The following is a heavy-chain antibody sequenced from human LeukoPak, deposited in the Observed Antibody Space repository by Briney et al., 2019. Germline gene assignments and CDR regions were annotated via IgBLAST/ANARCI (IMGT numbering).Heavy chain of an antibody. CDR3: TRYGGDSVNSAFDI. CDR1: GFTFSDYI. V-gene: IGHV3-72*01. CDR2: IRRGSDGYTT. D-gene: IGHD5/OR15-5a*01. J-gene: IGHJ3*02. Sequence: PGGSLRLSCAASGFTFSDYILDWVRQAPGKGLEWVGRIRRGSDGYTTEYAASVKGRFIISRDDSKNSLFLHMNSLKTEDTALYHCTRYGGDSVNSAFDIWGQGTMDSVSS.